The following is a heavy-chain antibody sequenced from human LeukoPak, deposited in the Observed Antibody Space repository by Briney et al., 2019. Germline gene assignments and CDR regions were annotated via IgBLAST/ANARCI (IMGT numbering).Heavy chain of an antibody. J-gene: IGHJ4*02. D-gene: IGHD6-13*01. V-gene: IGHV3-30*02. CDR3: ARRFGQPIAAAGYFDY. Sequence: GGSLRLSCAASGFTFSSYGMHWVRQAPGKGLEWVAFIRYDGSNKYYADSVKGRFTISRDNSKNTLYLQMNSLRAEDTAVYYCARRFGQPIAAAGYFDYWGQGTLVTVSS. CDR2: IRYDGSNK. CDR1: GFTFSSYG.